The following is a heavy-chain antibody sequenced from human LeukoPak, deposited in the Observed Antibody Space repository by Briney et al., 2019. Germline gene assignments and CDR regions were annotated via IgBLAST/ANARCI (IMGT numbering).Heavy chain of an antibody. CDR1: GYTFTSYG. V-gene: IGHV1-18*01. CDR3: ARGGETGYSSGWYSIDY. D-gene: IGHD6-19*01. Sequence: VASVKVSCKASGYTFTSYGISWVRQAPGQGLEWMGWISAYNGNTNYAQKLQGRVTMTTDTSTSTAYMELRSLRSDDTAVYYCARGGETGYSSGWYSIDYWGQGTLVTVSS. CDR2: ISAYNGNT. J-gene: IGHJ4*02.